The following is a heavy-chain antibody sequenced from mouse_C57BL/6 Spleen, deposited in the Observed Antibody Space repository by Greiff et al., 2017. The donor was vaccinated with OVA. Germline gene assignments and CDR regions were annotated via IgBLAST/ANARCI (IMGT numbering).Heavy chain of an antibody. D-gene: IGHD1-1*01. CDR2: IWWNDDK. V-gene: IGHV8-5*01. Sequence: QVTLKVSGPGILQPSQTLSLTCSFSGFSLSTSNMGIGWIRQPSGKGLEWLAHIWWNDDKYYNPSLKSRLTISKDTSNNQVFLKITSVDTADTATYYCAQMGYYDSSYVNWYFDVWGTGTTVTVSS. J-gene: IGHJ1*03. CDR1: GFSLSTSNMG. CDR3: AQMGYYDSSYVNWYFDV.